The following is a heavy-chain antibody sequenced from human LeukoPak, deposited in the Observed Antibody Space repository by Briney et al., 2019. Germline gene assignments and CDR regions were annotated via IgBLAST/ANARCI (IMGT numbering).Heavy chain of an antibody. V-gene: IGHV4-30-4*01. Sequence: SQTLSLTCTVSGGSISSGDYYWSWIRQPPGKGLEWIGYIYYSGSTYYNPSLKSRVTISVDTSKNQFSLKLSSVTAADTAVYYCARTGGQWLANWYFDLWGRGTLVTVSS. CDR3: ARTGGQWLANWYFDL. J-gene: IGHJ2*01. CDR2: IYYSGST. D-gene: IGHD6-19*01. CDR1: GGSISSGDYY.